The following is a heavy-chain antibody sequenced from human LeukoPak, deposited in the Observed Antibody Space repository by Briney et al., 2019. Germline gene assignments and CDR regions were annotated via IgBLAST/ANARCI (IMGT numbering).Heavy chain of an antibody. CDR3: ARDGDYYDSSGYYYLSEADAFDI. CDR2: ISSSGSTI. D-gene: IGHD3-22*01. V-gene: IGHV3-11*01. Sequence: GGSLRLSCAASGFTFSDYYMSWIRQAPGKGLEWVSYISSSGSTIYYADSVKGRFTISRDNAKNSLYLQMNSLRAEDTAVYYCARDGDYYDSSGYYYLSEADAFDIWGQGTMVTVSS. J-gene: IGHJ3*02. CDR1: GFTFSDYY.